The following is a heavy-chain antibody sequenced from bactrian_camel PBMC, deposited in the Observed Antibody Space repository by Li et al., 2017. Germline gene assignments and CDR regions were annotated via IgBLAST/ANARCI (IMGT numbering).Heavy chain of an antibody. V-gene: IGHV3S1*01. CDR1: GYTYSSYC. Sequence: QVQLVESGGGSVQGGGSLRLSCAASGYTYSSYCMGWFRQAPGKESEGVAAIDSDGSTSYADSVKGRFTISRDNAKNTLYLQLNSLKTEDTAMYYCARDKGGGSWYGADFGYWGQGTQVTVS. D-gene: IGHD6*01. CDR2: IDSDGST. CDR3: ARDKGGGSWYGADFGY. J-gene: IGHJ6*01.